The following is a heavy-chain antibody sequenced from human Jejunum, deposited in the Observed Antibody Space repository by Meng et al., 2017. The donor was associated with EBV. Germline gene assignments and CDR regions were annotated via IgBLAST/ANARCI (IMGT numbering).Heavy chain of an antibody. CDR3: AGNGYYALEY. CDR1: SGTTSDNDW. J-gene: IGHJ4*02. D-gene: IGHD3-22*01. Sequence: QVLVPGGGPGREKPSGSLSFAAVVSSGTTSDNDWWSWVRQPPGKGVEWLGEIYHGGGTNYNPALESRVTISVDKSKNQLSLKLNSVTVADTAVYYCAGNGYYALEYWGPGILVTVSS. V-gene: IGHV4-4*02. CDR2: IYHGGGT.